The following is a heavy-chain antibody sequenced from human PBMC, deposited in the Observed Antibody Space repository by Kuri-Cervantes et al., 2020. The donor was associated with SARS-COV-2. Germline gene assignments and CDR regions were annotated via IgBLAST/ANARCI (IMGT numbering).Heavy chain of an antibody. V-gene: IGHV4-38-2*01. CDR2: IYHSGST. Sequence: WVRQTPGKGLEWIGSIYHSGSTYYNPSLKSRVTISVDTSKNQFSLKLSSVTAADTAVYYCARQGALSWGYYFDYWGQGTLVTVSS. J-gene: IGHJ4*02. D-gene: IGHD7-27*01. CDR3: ARQGALSWGYYFDY.